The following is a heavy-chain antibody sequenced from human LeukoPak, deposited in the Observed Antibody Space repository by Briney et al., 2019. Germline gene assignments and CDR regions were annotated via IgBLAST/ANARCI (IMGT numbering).Heavy chain of an antibody. D-gene: IGHD5-18*01. J-gene: IGHJ3*02. V-gene: IGHV6-1*01. CDR1: VDSISSNSS. CDR3: TRGGQGDGYSADEAFDI. CDR2: TYYRSKWYN. Sequence: SQTLSLTCAIFVDSISSNSSWNWIRQSPSRGLEWLGRTYYRSKWYNDYVVSVKSRININPDTSKNQFSLQLNSVTPEDTAVYYCTRGGQGDGYSADEAFDIWGQGTMVTVS.